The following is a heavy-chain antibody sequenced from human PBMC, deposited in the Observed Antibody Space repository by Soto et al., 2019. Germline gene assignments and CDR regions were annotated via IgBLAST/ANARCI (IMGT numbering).Heavy chain of an antibody. Sequence: DVRLVESGGGLVQPGGSLRLSCTGSGFKLDDYAMHWXRXXXXXXXXXXXCISYNSGAISYVDSVRGRFTISRDNARNSLYLQMNSLXXXXXXXXXXXXXXXXXXXXXXXXXXVWGLGTMVTVS. CDR2: ISYNSGAI. CDR3: XXXXXXXXXXXXXXXXV. J-gene: IGHJ3*01. CDR1: GFKLDDYA. V-gene: IGHV3-9*01.